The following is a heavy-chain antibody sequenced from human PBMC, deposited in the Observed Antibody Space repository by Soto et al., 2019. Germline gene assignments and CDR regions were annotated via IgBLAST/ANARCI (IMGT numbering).Heavy chain of an antibody. CDR1: GFTCSDYY. V-gene: IGHV3-11*01. Sequence: PGGSLRLSCVASGFTCSDYYMTWIRQAPGKGLEWVSYISSNGVSMYYGDSVKGRFTISRDDAENSLHLQMNSLRAEDTAVYYCARLASLGHPYYFGMDVWGQGTTVTVSS. CDR3: ARLASLGHPYYFGMDV. CDR2: ISSNGVSM. J-gene: IGHJ6*02.